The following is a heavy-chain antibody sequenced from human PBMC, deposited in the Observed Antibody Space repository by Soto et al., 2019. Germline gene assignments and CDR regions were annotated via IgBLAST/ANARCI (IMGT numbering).Heavy chain of an antibody. V-gene: IGHV4-34*01. Sequence: QVQLQQWGAGLLKPSETLSLTCAVYGGSFSGYYWSWIRQPPGKGLEWIGEINHSGSTNYNPSLKSRVTISXXTXKXLFSLKLSSVTAADTAVYYCARGGIVVVPAARRFDPWGQGTLVTVSS. CDR1: GGSFSGYY. CDR2: INHSGST. J-gene: IGHJ5*02. D-gene: IGHD2-2*01. CDR3: ARGGIVVVPAARRFDP.